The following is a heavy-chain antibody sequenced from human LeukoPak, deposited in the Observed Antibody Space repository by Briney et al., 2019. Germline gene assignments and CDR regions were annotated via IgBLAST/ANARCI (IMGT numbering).Heavy chain of an antibody. J-gene: IGHJ3*02. CDR3: ARDLKPGAFDI. CDR1: GFTFSSYG. V-gene: IGHV3-33*01. Sequence: GRSLRLSCAASGFTFSSYGMHWVRQAPGKGLEWVAVIWYDGSNKYYADSVKGRFTISRDNSKNTLYWQMNRLKAEDTAVYYCARDLKPGAFDIWGQGTMVTVSS. CDR2: IWYDGSNK.